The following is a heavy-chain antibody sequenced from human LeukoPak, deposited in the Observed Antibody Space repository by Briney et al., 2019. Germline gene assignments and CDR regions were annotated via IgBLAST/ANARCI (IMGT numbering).Heavy chain of an antibody. V-gene: IGHV4-59*01. Sequence: SETLSLTCTVSGGSISSYYWSWIRQPPGKGLEWIGYIYYSGSTNYNPSLKSRVTISVDTSKNQFSLKLSSVTAADTAVYYGARFPLGAFDIWGQGTMVTVSS. CDR2: IYYSGST. J-gene: IGHJ3*02. CDR1: GGSISSYY. CDR3: ARFPLGAFDI. D-gene: IGHD7-27*01.